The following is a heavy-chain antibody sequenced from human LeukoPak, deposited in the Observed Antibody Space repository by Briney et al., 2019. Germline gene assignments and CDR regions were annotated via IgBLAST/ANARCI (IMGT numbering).Heavy chain of an antibody. CDR2: IYSGGST. CDR1: GFTVSSNY. J-gene: IGHJ4*02. CDR3: ARDNRGVATIYTFDY. Sequence: PGGSLRLSCAASGFTVSSNYMSWVRQAPGKGLEWVSVIYSGGSTYYADSVKGRFTISRDNSKNTLYLQMNSLRAEDTAVYYCARDNRGVATIYTFDYWGQGTLVTVSS. D-gene: IGHD5-12*01. V-gene: IGHV3-53*01.